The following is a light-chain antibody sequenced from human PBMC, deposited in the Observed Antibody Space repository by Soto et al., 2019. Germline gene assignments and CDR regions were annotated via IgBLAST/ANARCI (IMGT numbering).Light chain of an antibody. CDR2: SGD. J-gene: IGKJ1*01. CDR3: QQYNNWPWT. V-gene: IGKV3-15*01. CDR1: QSVSSS. Sequence: EVVVTQSPDTLSLSPGETATLSCRASQSVSSSVAWYQRKPGQSPRLVVYSGDKRAPGVPPRFSGSGSGTDFTLTISSLESDDFAVYYCQQYNNWPWTFGQGTKVDIK.